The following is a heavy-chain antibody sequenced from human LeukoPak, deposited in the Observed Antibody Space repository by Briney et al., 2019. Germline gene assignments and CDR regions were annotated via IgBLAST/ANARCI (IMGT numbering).Heavy chain of an antibody. Sequence: GRSLRLSCAASGFTFSSYGMHWVRQAPGKGLEWVAVISYDGSNKYCADSVKGRFTISRDNSKNTLYLQMNSLRAEDTAVYYCAKAGLLWFGEHFDYWGQGTLVTVSS. CDR1: GFTFSSYG. J-gene: IGHJ4*02. CDR2: ISYDGSNK. V-gene: IGHV3-30*18. D-gene: IGHD3-10*01. CDR3: AKAGLLWFGEHFDY.